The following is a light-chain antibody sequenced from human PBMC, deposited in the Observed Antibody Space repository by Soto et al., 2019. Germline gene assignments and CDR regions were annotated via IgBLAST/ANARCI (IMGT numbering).Light chain of an antibody. CDR1: QSVSSSY. V-gene: IGKV3-20*01. J-gene: IGKJ2*01. CDR2: GAS. Sequence: EIVLTQSPGTLSFSPGERATLSCRASQSVSSSYLAWYQQKPGQAPRLLIYGASSRATGIPDRFSGRGSGKDDTRPISRLETEELAVYYWQQYGRSLYTVGQGTKLEIK. CDR3: QQYGRSLYT.